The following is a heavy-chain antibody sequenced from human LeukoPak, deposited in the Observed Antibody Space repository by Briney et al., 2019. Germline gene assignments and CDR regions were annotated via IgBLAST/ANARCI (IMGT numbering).Heavy chain of an antibody. V-gene: IGHV3-74*01. D-gene: IGHD3-22*01. Sequence: PGGSLRLSCAASGFTFSSYWMHWVRQAPGKGLVWVSRINSDGSSTSYADSVKGRFTISRDNAKNTLYLQMNSLRAEDTAVYYCARSPDSSGYYGWGSWLDPWGQGTLVTVSS. CDR1: GFTFSSYW. CDR2: INSDGSST. J-gene: IGHJ5*02. CDR3: ARSPDSSGYYGWGSWLDP.